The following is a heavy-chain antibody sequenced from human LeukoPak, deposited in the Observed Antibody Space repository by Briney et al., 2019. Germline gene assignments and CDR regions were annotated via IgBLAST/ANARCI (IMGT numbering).Heavy chain of an antibody. Sequence: SETLSLTCTVSGGSISSSSYYWGWIRQPPGKGLEWIGRIYYSGSTYYNPSLKSRVTISVDTSKNQFSLKLSSVTAADTAVYYCARQIVVVVAATTHNWFDPWGQGTLVTVSS. CDR2: IYYSGST. CDR1: GGSISSSSYY. D-gene: IGHD2-15*01. V-gene: IGHV4-39*01. CDR3: ARQIVVVVAATTHNWFDP. J-gene: IGHJ5*02.